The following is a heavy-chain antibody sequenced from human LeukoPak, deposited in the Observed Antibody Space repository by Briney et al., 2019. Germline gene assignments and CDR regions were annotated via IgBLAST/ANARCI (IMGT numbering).Heavy chain of an antibody. D-gene: IGHD1-26*01. CDR2: ISAYNGNT. Sequence: ASVSLSCEASGYTFTSYGIRWVRHAPGQGLEGMGWISAYNGNTNYAEKLQGRVTMTTDTSTSTAYMELRSLRSDDTAVYYCARGGSYYESDYWGQGTLVTVSS. CDR3: ARGGSYYESDY. V-gene: IGHV1-18*01. J-gene: IGHJ4*02. CDR1: GYTFTSYG.